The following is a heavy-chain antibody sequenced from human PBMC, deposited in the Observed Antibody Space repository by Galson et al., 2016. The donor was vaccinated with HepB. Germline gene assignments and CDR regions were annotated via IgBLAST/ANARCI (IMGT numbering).Heavy chain of an antibody. V-gene: IGHV3-53*01. D-gene: IGHD6-19*01. Sequence: SLRLSCAASGFTVSNNYMSWVRQPPGKGLEWVSLIYSGGGTLYADSVKGRFTISRDNSKNTLYLQMNSLRAEDTAVYYCARLSWQWLVPIFDYWGQGTLVTVSS. J-gene: IGHJ4*02. CDR2: IYSGGGT. CDR1: GFTVSNNY. CDR3: ARLSWQWLVPIFDY.